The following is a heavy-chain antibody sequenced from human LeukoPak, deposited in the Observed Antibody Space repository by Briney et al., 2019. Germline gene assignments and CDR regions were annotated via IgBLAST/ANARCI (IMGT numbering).Heavy chain of an antibody. D-gene: IGHD5-12*01. J-gene: IGHJ6*02. CDR2: IYSGGST. CDR1: GFIFSSYA. Sequence: DPGGSLRLSCGASGFIFSSYAMSWVRQAPGKGLEWVSVIYSGGSTYYADSVKGRFTISRDNSKNTLYLQMNSLRAEDTAVYYCARAAVDIPWVYYYGMDVWDQGTTVTVSS. CDR3: ARAAVDIPWVYYYGMDV. V-gene: IGHV3-53*01.